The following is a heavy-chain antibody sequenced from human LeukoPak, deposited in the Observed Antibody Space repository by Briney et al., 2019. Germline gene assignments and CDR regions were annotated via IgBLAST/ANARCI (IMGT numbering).Heavy chain of an antibody. CDR3: ARRGNWFDP. V-gene: IGHV4-59*08. Sequence: PETLSLTCTVSGGSISSYYWSWIRQPPGKGLEWIGYIYYSGSTNYNPSLRSRVTISVDTSKNQFSLKLSSVTAADTAVYYCARRGNWFDPWGQGTLVTVSS. J-gene: IGHJ5*02. CDR1: GGSISSYY. CDR2: IYYSGST.